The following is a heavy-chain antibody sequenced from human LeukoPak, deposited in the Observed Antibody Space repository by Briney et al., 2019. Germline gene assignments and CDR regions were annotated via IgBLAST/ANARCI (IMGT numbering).Heavy chain of an antibody. CDR2: IIPILGIA. D-gene: IGHD2-2*02. CDR1: GGTFSSYA. J-gene: IGHJ5*02. CDR3: ARDHCSSTSCYMYRGFDP. Sequence: ASVKVSCKASGGTFSSYAISWVRQAPGQGLEWMGRIIPILGIANYAQKFQGRVTITADKSTSTAYMELSSLRSGDTAVYYCARDHCSSTSCYMYRGFDPWGQGTLVTVSS. V-gene: IGHV1-69*04.